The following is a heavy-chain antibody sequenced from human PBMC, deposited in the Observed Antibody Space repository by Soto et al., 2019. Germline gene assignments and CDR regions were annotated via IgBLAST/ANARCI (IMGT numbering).Heavy chain of an antibody. D-gene: IGHD1-26*01. CDR1: GYTFFSYG. J-gene: IGHJ5*02. CDR2: VSGYNGHT. Sequence: QVKLVQSGAEVKKPGASVKVSCETSGYTFFSYGITWVRQAPGQGLEWMGWVSGYNGHTNYAQKFQGRVTMTRDISTTTAYVELRNLRSDDTAVYYCARLVGPTSSDNWFDPWGQGTLVTVSS. V-gene: IGHV1-18*01. CDR3: ARLVGPTSSDNWFDP.